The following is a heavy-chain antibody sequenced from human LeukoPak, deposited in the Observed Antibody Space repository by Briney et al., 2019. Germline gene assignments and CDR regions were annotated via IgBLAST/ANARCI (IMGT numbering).Heavy chain of an antibody. J-gene: IGHJ6*02. D-gene: IGHD3-3*01. Sequence: PSETLSLTCTVSGGSISSYYWSWIRQPAGKGLEWIGRIYTSGSTNYNPSLKSRVTMSVDTSKNQFSLRLSSVTAAHTAVYYCARSKYYDFWNGSYGMDVWGQGTTVTVSS. CDR1: GGSISSYY. CDR2: IYTSGST. V-gene: IGHV4-4*07. CDR3: ARSKYYDFWNGSYGMDV.